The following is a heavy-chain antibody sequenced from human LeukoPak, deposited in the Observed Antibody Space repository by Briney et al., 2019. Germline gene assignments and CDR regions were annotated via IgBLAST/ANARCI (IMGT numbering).Heavy chain of an antibody. D-gene: IGHD3-16*01. V-gene: IGHV1-46*01. J-gene: IGHJ6*03. CDR2: INPSGGST. CDR3: ARDGGSGYYYMDV. Sequence: ASVKVSCKASGYTFTGYYMHWVRQAPGQGLEWMGIINPSGGSTSYAQKFQGRVTMTRDTSTSTVYMELSSLRSEDTAVYYCARDGGSGYYYMDVWGKGTTVTISS. CDR1: GYTFTGYY.